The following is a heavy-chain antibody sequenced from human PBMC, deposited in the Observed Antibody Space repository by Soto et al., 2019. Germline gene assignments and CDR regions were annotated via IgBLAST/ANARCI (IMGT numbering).Heavy chain of an antibody. V-gene: IGHV3-23*01. CDR3: AKFFVETGSTSGWPWSFHY. CDR2: SSGSGGTT. D-gene: IGHD6-25*01. Sequence: EVQLLESGGGLVQPGRSMRLSCAASGVTFSNYAMSWVRQAPGQGLDWVSASSGSGGTTYYADSVKGRFTISRDNSKNTLFLQRNSLRAEDAAVYYCAKFFVETGSTSGWPWSFHYWGQGTLGTVSS. CDR1: GVTFSNYA. J-gene: IGHJ4*02.